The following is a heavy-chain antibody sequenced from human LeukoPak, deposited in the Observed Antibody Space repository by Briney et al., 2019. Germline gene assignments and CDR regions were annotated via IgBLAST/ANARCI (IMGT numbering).Heavy chain of an antibody. CDR1: GFTFSSCA. V-gene: IGHV3-30*04. CDR3: ARDIVVVPAAMGFYYYYYGMDV. D-gene: IGHD2-2*01. J-gene: IGHJ6*02. CDR2: ISYDGSNK. Sequence: PGRSLRLSCAASGFTFSSCAMHWVRQAPGKGLEWVAVISYDGSNKYYADSVEGRFTISRDNSKNTLYLQMNSLRAEDTAVYYCARDIVVVPAAMGFYYYYYGMDVWGQGTTVTVSS.